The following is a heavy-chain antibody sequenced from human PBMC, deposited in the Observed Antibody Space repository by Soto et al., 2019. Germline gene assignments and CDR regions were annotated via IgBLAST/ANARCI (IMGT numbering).Heavy chain of an antibody. CDR2: ISYDGSNK. Sequence: SGGSLRLSCAASGLTFSSYAMHWVRQAPGKGLEWVAVISYDGSNKYYADSVKGRFTISRDNSKNTLYLQMNSLRAEDTAVYYCARDYYRFNSGYGFSMDVWGQGTTVTVSS. V-gene: IGHV3-30-3*01. J-gene: IGHJ6*02. CDR3: ARDYYRFNSGYGFSMDV. D-gene: IGHD5-12*01. CDR1: GLTFSSYA.